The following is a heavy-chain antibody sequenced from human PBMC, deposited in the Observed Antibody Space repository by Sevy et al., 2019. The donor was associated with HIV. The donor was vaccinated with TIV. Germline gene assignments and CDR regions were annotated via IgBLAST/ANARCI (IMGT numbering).Heavy chain of an antibody. CDR2: ISWNSGSI. V-gene: IGHV3-9*01. J-gene: IGHJ6*03. CDR1: GFTFDDYA. D-gene: IGHD6-19*01. CDR3: AKDIGQWLVQGHYYYYMDV. Sequence: GGSLRLSCAASGFTFDDYAMHWVRQAPGKGLEWVSGISWNSGSIGYADSVKGRFTISRDNAKNSLYLQMNSLRAEDTALYYCAKDIGQWLVQGHYYYYMDVWGKGTTVTVSS.